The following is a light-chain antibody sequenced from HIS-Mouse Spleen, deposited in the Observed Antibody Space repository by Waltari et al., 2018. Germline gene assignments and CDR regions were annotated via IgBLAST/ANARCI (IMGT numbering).Light chain of an antibody. V-gene: IGKV1-5*03. Sequence: DIQMTQSPSTLSASVGDRVTITCRASQSISSWLAWYQQKPGKAPKLLNYKASSLESGVPSRFSGSGSGTEFTLTISSLQPDDFATYYCQQYNSYSLYTFGQGTKLEIK. CDR1: QSISSW. CDR3: QQYNSYSLYT. J-gene: IGKJ2*01. CDR2: KAS.